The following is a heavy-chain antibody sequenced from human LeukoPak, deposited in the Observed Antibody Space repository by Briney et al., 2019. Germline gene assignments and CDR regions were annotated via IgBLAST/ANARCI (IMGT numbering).Heavy chain of an antibody. D-gene: IGHD6-19*01. Sequence: PSETLSLTCTVSGGSVSSSSYYWGWIRQPPGKGLEWIGSIYYSGSTYYNPSLKSRVTISVDTSKNQFSLKLSSVTAADTAVYYCARHHTAGWRVLDVWGQGTTVTVSS. CDR1: GGSVSSSSYY. V-gene: IGHV4-39*01. CDR3: ARHHTAGWRVLDV. CDR2: IYYSGST. J-gene: IGHJ6*01.